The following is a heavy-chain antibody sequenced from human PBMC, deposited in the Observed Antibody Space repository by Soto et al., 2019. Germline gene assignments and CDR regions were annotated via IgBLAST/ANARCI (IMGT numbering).Heavy chain of an antibody. D-gene: IGHD3-3*01. Sequence: QVQLVQSGAEVKKPGASVKVSCKASGYTFTSYGISWVRQAPXQGLXWMXWISAYNGNTNYAQKLQGRVTMTTDTSTSTAYMELRSLRSDDTAVYYCAXDVTIFGVVIRNWFDPWGQGXLVTVSS. CDR2: ISAYNGNT. V-gene: IGHV1-18*01. CDR1: GYTFTSYG. J-gene: IGHJ5*02. CDR3: AXDVTIFGVVIRNWFDP.